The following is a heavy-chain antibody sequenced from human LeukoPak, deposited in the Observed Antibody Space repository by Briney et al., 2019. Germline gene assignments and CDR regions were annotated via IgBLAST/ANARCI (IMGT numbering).Heavy chain of an antibody. CDR2: ISSSGSTI. CDR3: ARDVGHIVVVTAILDY. J-gene: IGHJ4*02. V-gene: IGHV3-11*04. D-gene: IGHD2-21*02. Sequence: GGSLRLSCAASGFTFSDYYMSWIRQAPGKGLEWVSYISSSGSTIYYADSVKGRFTISRDNAKNSLYLQMNSLRAEDTAVYYCARDVGHIVVVTAILDYWGQGTLVTVSS. CDR1: GFTFSDYY.